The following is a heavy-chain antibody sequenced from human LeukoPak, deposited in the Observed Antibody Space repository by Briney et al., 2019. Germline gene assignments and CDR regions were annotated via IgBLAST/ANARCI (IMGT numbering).Heavy chain of an antibody. Sequence: GGSLRLSCAASGFTLSSYWMTWVRRAPGKGLEWVANIKKDGSQTAYVASVKGRFTISRDNEHNSLYLQLHSLRVEDTALYYCARVHGGSGEGPFDYWGERALGSAS. CDR3: ARVHGGSGEGPFDY. J-gene: IGHJ4*02. CDR2: IKKDGSQT. V-gene: IGHV3-7*01. CDR1: GFTLSSYW. D-gene: IGHD2-15*01.